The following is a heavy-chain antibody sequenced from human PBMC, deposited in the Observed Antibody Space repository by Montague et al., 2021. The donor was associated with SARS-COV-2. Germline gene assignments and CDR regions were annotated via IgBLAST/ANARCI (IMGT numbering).Heavy chain of an antibody. CDR3: ARHSYIDYGEVAYFDP. J-gene: IGHJ4*01. V-gene: IGHV4-39*01. D-gene: IGHD4-17*01. CDR1: GGFISSSSYW. CDR2: FYNAGGT. Sequence: SETLSLTCTVSGGFISSSSYWWGWVRQPPGKGLDWIGSFYNAGGTYDNPSLKSRVTISVDTSKNQFSLNVTSVTAADTAIYYCARHSYIDYGEVAYFDPWGHGILVTVSS.